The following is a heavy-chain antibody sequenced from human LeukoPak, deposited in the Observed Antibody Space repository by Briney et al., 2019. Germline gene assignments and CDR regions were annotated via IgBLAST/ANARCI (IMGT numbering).Heavy chain of an antibody. J-gene: IGHJ4*02. CDR3: ARVKGVVVAATYDY. CDR2: INPNSGGT. Sequence: ASVKVSCKASGYTFTDYYIHWVRQAPGQGLEWMGWINPNSGGTNYAQKFQGRVTMTRDTSISTAYMELSRLRSDDTAVYYCARVKGVVVAATYDYWGQGTLVTVSS. CDR1: GYTFTDYY. D-gene: IGHD2-15*01. V-gene: IGHV1-2*02.